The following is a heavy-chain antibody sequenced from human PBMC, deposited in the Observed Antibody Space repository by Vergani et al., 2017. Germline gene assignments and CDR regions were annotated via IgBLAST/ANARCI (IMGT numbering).Heavy chain of an antibody. CDR1: GGSISAGYYF. CDR2: ISASGNA. V-gene: IGHV4-61*02. D-gene: IGHD4-23*01. CDR3: GRRSGGYSGGGKVHPLRTAFDV. J-gene: IGHJ3*01. Sequence: QVQLQASGPGRVKPSQTLSLTCTMSGGSISAGYYFWSWIRQPAGKGLEWLGHISASGNASHSPSLKTRVSMSVDTSKNQFSLTVTSVTAADTAIYFCGRRSGGYSGGGKVHPLRTAFDVWGHGTVVTVSS.